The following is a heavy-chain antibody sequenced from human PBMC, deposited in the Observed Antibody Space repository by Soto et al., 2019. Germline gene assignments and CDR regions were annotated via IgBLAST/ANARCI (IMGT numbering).Heavy chain of an antibody. Sequence: QVQLVQSGAEVKKPGASVKVSCKASGYTFTSFGITWVRQAPGQGLEWMGWISVYNGKTSYAQKLQGRVTGTRDTSTNTAYMELRSLRSDDTAIYYCAKDDYGKNAGDSLEMGGQGTVVTVSS. J-gene: IGHJ3*02. CDR1: GYTFTSFG. CDR3: AKDDYGKNAGDSLEM. V-gene: IGHV1-18*01. D-gene: IGHD4-17*01. CDR2: ISVYNGKT.